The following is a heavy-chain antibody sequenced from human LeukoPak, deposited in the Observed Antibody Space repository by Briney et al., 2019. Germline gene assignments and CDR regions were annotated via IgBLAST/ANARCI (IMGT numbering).Heavy chain of an antibody. V-gene: IGHV4-30-2*01. J-gene: IGHJ3*02. CDR2: IHHYGIT. Sequence: SETLSLTCAVSGDSISSGGYSWSWIRHPPGKGLEWIGYIHHYGITYYNPSLKSRVSISVDRSKNQFSLRLMSVTAADTAVYYCARVRKATIFGVVPMIWGQGTKVTVSS. CDR3: ARVRKATIFGVVPMI. D-gene: IGHD3-3*01. CDR1: GDSISSGGYS.